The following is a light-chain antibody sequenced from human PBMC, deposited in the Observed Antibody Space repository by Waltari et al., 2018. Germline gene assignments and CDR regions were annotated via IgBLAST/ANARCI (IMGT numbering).Light chain of an antibody. J-gene: IGKJ2*01. V-gene: IGKV3-11*01. CDR1: QSVSSY. Sequence: EIVLTQSPATLSLSPGERATLSCRASQSVSSYLAWYQQKPGQAPRLLISGASNRATGIPARFSGSGSGTDFTLTISSLEPEDFAVYYCQQRSNWPPMYTFGQGTKLEIK. CDR3: QQRSNWPPMYT. CDR2: GAS.